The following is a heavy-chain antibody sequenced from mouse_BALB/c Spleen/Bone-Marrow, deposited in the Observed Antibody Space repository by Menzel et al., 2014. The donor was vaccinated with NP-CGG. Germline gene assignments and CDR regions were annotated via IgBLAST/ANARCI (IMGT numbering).Heavy chain of an antibody. V-gene: IGHV4-1*02. CDR1: GFDFSRYW. CDR2: INPDSSTI. CDR3: ARQGYYGYSDY. D-gene: IGHD1-2*01. Sequence: EVKLMESGGGLVQPGGSLKLSCAPSGFDFSRYWMSWVRQAPGKGLEWIGEINPDSSTINYTPSLKDKFIISRDNARNTLYLQMRKVRSEDTALYYCARQGYYGYSDYWGQGTTLTVSS. J-gene: IGHJ2*01.